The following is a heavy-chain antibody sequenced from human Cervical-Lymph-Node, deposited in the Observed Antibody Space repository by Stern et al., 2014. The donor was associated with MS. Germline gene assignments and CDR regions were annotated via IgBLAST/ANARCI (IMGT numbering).Heavy chain of an antibody. J-gene: IGHJ4*02. D-gene: IGHD1-1*01. Sequence: AQLVESGGGEVQSGGSLRLSCVASDLAFSTYWMNWVRQAPGKGLQWVANTNQAGSEKYYVDSVKGRFTISRDNAKKSLYLQMNNLRSEDTAVYYCANGGTTWNWGQGTLVTVSS. CDR1: DLAFSTYW. CDR2: TNQAGSEK. CDR3: ANGGTTWN. V-gene: IGHV3-7*03.